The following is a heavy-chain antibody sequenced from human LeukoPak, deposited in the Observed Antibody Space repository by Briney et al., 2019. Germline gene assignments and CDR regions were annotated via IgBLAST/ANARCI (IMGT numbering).Heavy chain of an antibody. D-gene: IGHD2/OR15-2a*01. J-gene: IGHJ6*03. V-gene: IGHV1-69*05. Sequence: SSVKVSCKASGGTFSSYAISWVRQAPGQGLEWMGRIIPIFGTANYAQKFQGRVTITTDESTSTAYMELSSLRSEDTAVYYCARNLKEYDYYYYYMDVWGKGTTVTVSS. CDR1: GGTFSSYA. CDR3: ARNLKEYDYYYYYMDV. CDR2: IIPIFGTA.